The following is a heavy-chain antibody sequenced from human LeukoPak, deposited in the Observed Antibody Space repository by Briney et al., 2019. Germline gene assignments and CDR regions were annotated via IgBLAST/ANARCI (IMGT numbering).Heavy chain of an antibody. Sequence: PSETLSLTCTVSGGSISSYYWSWIRQPPGKGLEWIGYIYYSGSTNYNPSLKSRVTISVDTSKNQFSLKLSSVTAADTAVYYCASSIYYHSSGYYGTTTANDYWGQGTLVTVSS. V-gene: IGHV4-59*01. D-gene: IGHD3-22*01. CDR2: IYYSGST. CDR1: GGSISSYY. J-gene: IGHJ4*02. CDR3: ASSIYYHSSGYYGTTTANDY.